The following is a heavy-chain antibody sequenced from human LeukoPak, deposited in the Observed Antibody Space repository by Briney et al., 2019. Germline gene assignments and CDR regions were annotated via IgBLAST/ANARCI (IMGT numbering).Heavy chain of an antibody. CDR2: INPNSGGT. D-gene: IGHD6-13*01. J-gene: IGHJ4*02. CDR3: VRGGGSSWFDY. V-gene: IGHV1-2*02. Sequence: ASVKVSCKASGYTFTGYYMHWVRQAPGQGLELMGWINPNSGGTNCAQRFQGRVSMTRDTSISAVYMELSSLTFDDTAVYYCVRGGGSSWFDYWGQGTLVTVSS. CDR1: GYTFTGYY.